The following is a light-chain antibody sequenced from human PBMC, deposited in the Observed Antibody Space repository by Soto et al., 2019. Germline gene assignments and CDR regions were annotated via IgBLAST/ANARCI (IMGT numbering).Light chain of an antibody. CDR1: QSVSSN. CDR3: QQYNSWPLT. CDR2: DIS. V-gene: IGKV3D-15*01. Sequence: ETVMTQSPATLSVSPGERATLSCRASQSVSSNLAWYQQKPGQPPRLLIYDISTRATGIPTRFSGSGSGTEFTLTISGLQSEDFAVYYCQQYNSWPLTFGGGTKVEIK. J-gene: IGKJ4*01.